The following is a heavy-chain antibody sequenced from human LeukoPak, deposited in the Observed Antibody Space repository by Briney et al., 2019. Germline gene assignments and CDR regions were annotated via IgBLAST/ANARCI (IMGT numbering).Heavy chain of an antibody. CDR1: GFTVSSNY. V-gene: IGHV3-53*01. CDR2: IYSGGST. J-gene: IGHJ6*03. Sequence: GGSLRLSRAASGFTVSSNYMSWVRQAPGKGLEWVSVIYSGGSTYYADSVKGRFTISRDNSKNTLYLQMNSLRAEDTAVYYCARAVVVPAATYYMDVWGKGTTVTASS. D-gene: IGHD2-2*01. CDR3: ARAVVVPAATYYMDV.